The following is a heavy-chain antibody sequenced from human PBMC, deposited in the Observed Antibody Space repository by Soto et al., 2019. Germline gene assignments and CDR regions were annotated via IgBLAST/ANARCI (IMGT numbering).Heavy chain of an antibody. CDR2: ISYDGSNK. CDR1: GFTFSSYA. CDR3: ARVLTKGGNPPFY. D-gene: IGHD2-15*01. J-gene: IGHJ4*02. Sequence: GGSLRLSCAASGFTFSSYAMHWVRQAPGKGLEWVAVISYDGSNKYYADSVKGRFTISRDNSKNTLYLQMNSLRAEDTAVYYCARVLTKGGNPPFYWGQGTLVTVSS. V-gene: IGHV3-30-3*01.